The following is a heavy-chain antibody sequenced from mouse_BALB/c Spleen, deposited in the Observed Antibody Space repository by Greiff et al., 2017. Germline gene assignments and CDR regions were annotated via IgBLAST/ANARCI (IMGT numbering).Heavy chain of an antibody. CDR3: ARDGAILRSYAMDY. J-gene: IGHJ4*01. Sequence: VQGVESGPGLVAPSQSLSITCTVSGFSLTGYGVNWVRQPPGKGLEWLGMIWGDGSKDYNSALKSRLSISKDNSKSQVFLKMNSLQTDDTARYYCARDGAILRSYAMDYWGQGTSVTVSS. D-gene: IGHD1-1*01. CDR2: IWGDGSK. CDR1: GFSLTGYG. V-gene: IGHV2-6-7*01.